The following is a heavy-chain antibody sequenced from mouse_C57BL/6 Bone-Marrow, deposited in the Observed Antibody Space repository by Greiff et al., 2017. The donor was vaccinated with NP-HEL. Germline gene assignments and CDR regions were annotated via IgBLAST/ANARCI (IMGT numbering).Heavy chain of an antibody. CDR2: IYPRSGNT. CDR3: AGYDRMPRAMDY. D-gene: IGHD2-12*01. V-gene: IGHV1-81*01. CDR1: GYTFTSSG. Sequence: VKLMESGAELARPGASVKLSCKASGYTFTSSGISWVKQRTGQGLEWIGEIYPRSGNTYYNEKFKGKATLTADKSSSTAYMELRSLTSEDSAVYFCAGYDRMPRAMDYWGQGTSVTVSS. J-gene: IGHJ4*01.